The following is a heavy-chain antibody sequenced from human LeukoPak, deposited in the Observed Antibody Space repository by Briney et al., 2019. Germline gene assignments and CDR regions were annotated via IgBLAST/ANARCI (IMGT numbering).Heavy chain of an antibody. CDR2: IDYDGGSG. V-gene: IGHV3-23*01. CDR1: GFTFSSYS. J-gene: IGHJ1*01. D-gene: IGHD6-19*01. Sequence: GGSLRLSCAASGFTFSSYSMNWIRQAPGKGLEWVSSIDYDGGSGHCADSVKGRFTISRDNSNNTLFLHLNSLRGEDTAVYYCTRNSGWYGLSWGQGTLVTVSS. CDR3: TRNSGWYGLS.